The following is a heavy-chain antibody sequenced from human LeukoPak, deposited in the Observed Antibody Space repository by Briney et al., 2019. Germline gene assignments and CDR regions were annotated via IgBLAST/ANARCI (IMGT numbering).Heavy chain of an antibody. CDR1: GFTFSSYG. D-gene: IGHD2-15*01. V-gene: IGHV3-30*18. CDR2: ISYDGSNK. Sequence: QPGRSLRLSCAASGFTFSSYGMHWVRHAPGKGLEWVAVISYDGSNKYYADSVKGRFTISRDNSKNTLYLQMNSLRAEDTAVYYCAKDGYCSGGSCYNFDYWGQGTLVTVSS. CDR3: AKDGYCSGGSCYNFDY. J-gene: IGHJ4*02.